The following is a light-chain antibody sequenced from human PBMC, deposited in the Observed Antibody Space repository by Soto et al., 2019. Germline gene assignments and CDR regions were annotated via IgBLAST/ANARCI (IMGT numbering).Light chain of an antibody. J-gene: IGKJ5*01. Sequence: EIVLTQSPATLSLSPGERATLSCRASQSVSNYLAWYQQKPGQAPRLLIYDASNRATGIPARFSGSGSGTDFTLTISSLEPEDLAVNYCQQRSNWPPITFGQGTRLEIK. CDR1: QSVSNY. CDR3: QQRSNWPPIT. CDR2: DAS. V-gene: IGKV3-11*01.